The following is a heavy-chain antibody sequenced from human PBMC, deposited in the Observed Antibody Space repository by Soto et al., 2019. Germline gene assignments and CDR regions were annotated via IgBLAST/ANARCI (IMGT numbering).Heavy chain of an antibody. D-gene: IGHD3-10*01. CDR3: ARDGSDSYGLDV. J-gene: IGHJ6*02. CDR2: IYNGGNT. V-gene: IGHV4-4*07. CDR1: GGSISSYY. Sequence: SLTLSLTSTVSGGSISSYYWSWIRQSAGKGLEWIGRIYNGGNTQYNPSLKSRVTMSADTSKNQFSLRLNSVTAADTAVYYCARDGSDSYGLDVWGQGTTVTVSS.